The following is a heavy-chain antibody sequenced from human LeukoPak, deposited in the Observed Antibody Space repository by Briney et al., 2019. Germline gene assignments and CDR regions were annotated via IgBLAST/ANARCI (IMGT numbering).Heavy chain of an antibody. J-gene: IGHJ6*03. CDR3: ARPYYDILTGYRYYYMDV. V-gene: IGHV4-61*02. CDR2: ISTSGST. CDR1: GGFISSDNYY. D-gene: IGHD3-9*01. Sequence: SETLSLTCTVSGGFISSDNYYWTWIRQPAGEGLEWIGRISTSGSTNYNPSLKSRVTISVDTSKNQFSLKLSSVTAADTAVYYCARPYYDILTGYRYYYMDVWGKGTTVTVSS.